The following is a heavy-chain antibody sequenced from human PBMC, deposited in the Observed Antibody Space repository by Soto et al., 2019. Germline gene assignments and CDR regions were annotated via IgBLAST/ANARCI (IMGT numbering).Heavy chain of an antibody. CDR1: GYTFSNYG. CDR2: ISLYSDGT. J-gene: IGHJ5*02. V-gene: IGHV1-18*01. CDR3: AIVVPGAEAWYGP. Sequence: QVQLVQSGGEVKRPGASVKVSCKTSGYTFSNYGITWVRQAPGQPLEWLGWISLYSDGTNYAQKFQGRVSMTTDTYTTTAYMDLRSLKSDDTAVYYWAIVVPGAEAWYGPWGEGNLVTVSS. D-gene: IGHD2-2*01.